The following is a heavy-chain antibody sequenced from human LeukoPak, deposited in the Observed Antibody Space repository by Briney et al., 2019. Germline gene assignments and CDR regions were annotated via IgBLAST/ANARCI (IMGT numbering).Heavy chain of an antibody. Sequence: SETLSLTCTVSGGSIGSSSYYWGWIRQPPGKGLEWIGSIYYSGSTYYNPSLKSRVTISVDTSKNQFSLKLSSVTAADTAVYYCARTILGVSGFDCWGQGTLVTVSS. CDR2: IYYSGST. CDR3: ARTILGVSGFDC. CDR1: GGSIGSSSYY. J-gene: IGHJ4*02. D-gene: IGHD1-26*01. V-gene: IGHV4-39*01.